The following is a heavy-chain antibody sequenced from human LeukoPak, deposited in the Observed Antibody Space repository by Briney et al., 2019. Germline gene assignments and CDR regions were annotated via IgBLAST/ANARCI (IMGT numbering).Heavy chain of an antibody. CDR2: IYHSGST. D-gene: IGHD3-10*01. V-gene: IGHV4-30-2*01. CDR3: ARGLGITMVRGAAHYFDY. CDR1: GGSISSGGYS. Sequence: SETLSLTCAASGGSISSGGYSWSWIRQPPGKGLEWIGYIYHSGSTYYNPSLKSRVTISVDRSKNQFSLKLSSVTAADTAVYYCARGLGITMVRGAAHYFDYWGQGTLVTVSS. J-gene: IGHJ4*02.